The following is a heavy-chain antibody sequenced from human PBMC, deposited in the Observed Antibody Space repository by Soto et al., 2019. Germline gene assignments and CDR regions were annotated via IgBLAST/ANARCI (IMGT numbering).Heavy chain of an antibody. CDR1: DYSISSGYY. D-gene: IGHD1-7*01. Sequence: PSETLSLTCGFSDYSISSGYYWGWVRQSPGKGLEWIGSIYHSGTSYSNPSLKSRVTISIDTSKSQVSLKLTSVTAADTAVYYCARLLPGTVDYWGQGTLVTVSS. V-gene: IGHV4-38-2*01. CDR2: IYHSGTS. J-gene: IGHJ4*02. CDR3: ARLLPGTVDY.